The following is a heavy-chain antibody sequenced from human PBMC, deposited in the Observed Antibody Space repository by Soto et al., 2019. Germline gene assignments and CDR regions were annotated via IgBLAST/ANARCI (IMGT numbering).Heavy chain of an antibody. D-gene: IGHD6-13*01. CDR2: ISHDGSNE. J-gene: IGHJ4*02. CDR3: AKDKSPYSSRYGILDY. CDR1: GFTFSTYA. Sequence: QVQLVESGGGVVQPGRSLRLSCAASGFTFSTYALHWVRQAPGKGLEWVAVISHDGSNEYYADSVKGRFTMSRDNSKNTLDLQMNSLRSEDAAVYYCAKDKSPYSSRYGILDYWGRGTLVTVSS. V-gene: IGHV3-30*18.